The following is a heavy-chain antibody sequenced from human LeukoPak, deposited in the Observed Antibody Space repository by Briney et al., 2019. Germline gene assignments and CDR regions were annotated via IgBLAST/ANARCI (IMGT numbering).Heavy chain of an antibody. V-gene: IGHV4-39*07. Sequence: SETLSLTCTVSGGSISSSSYYWSWIRQPPGKGLEWIGEINHSGSTNYNPSLKSRVTISVDTSKNQFSLKLSSVTAADTAVYHCAITAGGGDVVVVAPGSAFDIWGQGTMVTVSS. J-gene: IGHJ3*02. D-gene: IGHD2-15*01. CDR1: GGSISSSSYY. CDR3: AITAGGGDVVVVAPGSAFDI. CDR2: INHSGST.